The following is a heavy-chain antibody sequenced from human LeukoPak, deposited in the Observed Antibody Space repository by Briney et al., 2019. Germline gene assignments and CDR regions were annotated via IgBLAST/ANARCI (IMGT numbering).Heavy chain of an antibody. CDR3: AGEARSSSWAFDP. CDR1: GGXIRXXXXX. J-gene: IGHJ5*02. Sequence: PSQTLSLTCIVSGGXIRXXXXXWSXXRQXPXXGXEXXXYIYYSGSTYYNPSLKSRLTISLDTSKNQFSLKLNSVTAADTAVYYCAGEARSSSWAFDPWGQGTLVTVSS. V-gene: IGHV4-31*02. D-gene: IGHD2-2*01. CDR2: IYYSGST.